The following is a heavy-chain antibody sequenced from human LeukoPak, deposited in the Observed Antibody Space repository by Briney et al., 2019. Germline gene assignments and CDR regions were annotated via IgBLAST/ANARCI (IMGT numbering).Heavy chain of an antibody. CDR1: GYTFTSYD. Sequence: VASVKVSCKAPGYTFTSYDINWVRQATGQGLEWMGWMNPNSGNTGYAQKFQGRVTMTRNTSISTAYMELSSLRSEDTAVYYCARRLRKTSDCSSTSCYGYWGQGTLVTVSS. D-gene: IGHD2-2*01. V-gene: IGHV1-8*01. J-gene: IGHJ4*02. CDR3: ARRLRKTSDCSSTSCYGY. CDR2: MNPNSGNT.